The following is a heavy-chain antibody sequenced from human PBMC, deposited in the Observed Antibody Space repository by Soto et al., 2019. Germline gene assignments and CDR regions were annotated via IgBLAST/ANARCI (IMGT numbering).Heavy chain of an antibody. V-gene: IGHV3-23*01. Sequence: PGGSLRLSCAASGFTFRGYALSWVRQAPGKGLEWVSTISGSGASTYYADSVKGRFTISRDNSKNTGELQMNSLRAEDTDVYYCAKEGDHDFWSGYYASEPFGPWGQGSRVTVSS. J-gene: IGHJ5*02. CDR1: GFTFRGYA. D-gene: IGHD3-3*01. CDR3: AKEGDHDFWSGYYASEPFGP. CDR2: ISGSGAST.